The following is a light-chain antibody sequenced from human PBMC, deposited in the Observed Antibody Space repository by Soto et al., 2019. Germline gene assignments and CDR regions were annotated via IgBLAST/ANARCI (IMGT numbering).Light chain of an antibody. CDR1: QSVDRNY. Sequence: EIVLTQSPGTLSLSPGERATLSCRASQSVDRNYLAWYQQKPGQAPRLLIYGASSRATGTPDRFSGSGSGTDFTLTISRLEPEDFAVYYCQQYGSSPITFGQGTRLEIK. CDR2: GAS. CDR3: QQYGSSPIT. J-gene: IGKJ5*01. V-gene: IGKV3-20*01.